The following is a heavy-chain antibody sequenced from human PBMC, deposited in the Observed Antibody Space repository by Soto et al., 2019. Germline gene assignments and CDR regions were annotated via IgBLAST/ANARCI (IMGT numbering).Heavy chain of an antibody. CDR2: INPSGGST. V-gene: IGHV1-46*01. J-gene: IGHJ4*02. Sequence: ASVKVSCKASGYTFTSYYMHWVRQAPGQGLEWVGIINPSGGSTSYAQKFQGRVTMTRDTSTSTVYMELSSLRSEDTAVYYCARDSPTYYYDSSGYYDGVYWGQGTLVTVSS. D-gene: IGHD3-22*01. CDR1: GYTFTSYY. CDR3: ARDSPTYYYDSSGYYDGVY.